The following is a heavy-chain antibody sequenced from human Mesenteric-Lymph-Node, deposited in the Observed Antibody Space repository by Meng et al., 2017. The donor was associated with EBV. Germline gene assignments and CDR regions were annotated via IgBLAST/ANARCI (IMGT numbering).Heavy chain of an antibody. V-gene: IGHV4-4*02. CDR1: GESISTSYW. Sequence: VQAQASCPGRVKPSWTTPLPFAVSGESISTSYWWTWVRQPPGKGLEWIGEIYHGWYTNYTPSLKRRVTISVDMSKNQFSLKLSSVTGADTAVYYCARLLAVPGTPSNTFDFWGQGTLVTVSS. CDR2: IYHGWYT. J-gene: IGHJ4*02. CDR3: ARLLAVPGTPSNTFDF. D-gene: IGHD6-19*01.